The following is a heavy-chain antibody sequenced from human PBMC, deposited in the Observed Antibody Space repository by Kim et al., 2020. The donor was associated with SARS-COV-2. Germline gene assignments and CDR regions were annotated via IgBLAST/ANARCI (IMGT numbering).Heavy chain of an antibody. J-gene: IGHJ2*01. Sequence: GGSLRLSCAASGFTFGEYGMHWVRQAPGKGLEWVAVVSCDGSSKYYTESVKGRFTISRDNAEDTLHLQMDSLRPEDTAVYYCAKVLELGPSIYWYFDLWG. CDR1: GFTFGEYG. CDR3: AKVLELGPSIYWYFDL. CDR2: VSCDGSSK. D-gene: IGHD1-26*01. V-gene: IGHV3-30*18.